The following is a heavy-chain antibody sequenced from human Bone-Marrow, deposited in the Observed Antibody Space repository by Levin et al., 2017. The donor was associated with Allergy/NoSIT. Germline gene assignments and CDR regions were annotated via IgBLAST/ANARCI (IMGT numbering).Heavy chain of an antibody. V-gene: IGHV4-31*03. CDR3: ARGRGSGSWYSLLWFDP. CDR2: IYYTGAT. Sequence: SQTLSLTCSVSSGSIDSGAYYWSWLRQLPGKGLEWIGYIYYTGATKYNASLKSRVTISLDMSKNQFSLRLASVAAADTAVYYCARGRGSGSWYSLLWFDPWGQGTQVTVSS. CDR1: SGSIDSGAYY. D-gene: IGHD6-13*01. J-gene: IGHJ5*02.